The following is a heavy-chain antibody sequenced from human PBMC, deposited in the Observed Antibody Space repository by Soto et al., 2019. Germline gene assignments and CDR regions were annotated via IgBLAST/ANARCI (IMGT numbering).Heavy chain of an antibody. CDR3: ARLQSSSFDFDI. D-gene: IGHD6-6*01. CDR2: IYYSGST. J-gene: IGHJ3*02. V-gene: IGHV4-31*03. CDR1: GGSISSGDYY. Sequence: QVQLQESGPGLVKPSQTLSLTCTVSGGSISSGDYYWSWIRQHPGKGLEWIGYIYYSGSTYYNPSPRSRVPISADTTKNQCSLKLSSVTAADTAVYYCARLQSSSFDFDIWGQGTMVTVSS.